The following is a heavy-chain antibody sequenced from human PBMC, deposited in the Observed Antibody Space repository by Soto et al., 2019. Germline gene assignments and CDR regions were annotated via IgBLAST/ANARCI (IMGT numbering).Heavy chain of an antibody. Sequence: PGGSLRLSCAASGFSFSAYRMNWVRQAPGQGLEWVSYISSSSSRMYYADSVKGRFTISRDNAQNAVFLQMNSLADEGTAMYYCARDWTDGSGGSCYYGMDGWGQRTAFTISS. CDR1: GFSFSAYR. CDR2: ISSSSSRM. V-gene: IGHV3-48*02. J-gene: IGHJ6*02. CDR3: ARDWTDGSGGSCYYGMDG. D-gene: IGHD2-15*01.